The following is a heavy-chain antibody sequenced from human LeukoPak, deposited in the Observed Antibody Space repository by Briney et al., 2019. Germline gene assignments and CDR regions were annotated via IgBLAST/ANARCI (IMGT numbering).Heavy chain of an antibody. CDR3: ARLAGTYYGMDV. Sequence: GESLNISCKGSGYSFTCYWICWVRQMPGKVLGWMWIIYPGDSDTRSSPSFQGQVTISADKSISTAYLQCSSLKASDTAMYYCARLAGTYYGMDVWGQGTTVTVSS. V-gene: IGHV5-51*01. D-gene: IGHD6-19*01. CDR2: IYPGDSDT. J-gene: IGHJ6*02. CDR1: GYSFTCYW.